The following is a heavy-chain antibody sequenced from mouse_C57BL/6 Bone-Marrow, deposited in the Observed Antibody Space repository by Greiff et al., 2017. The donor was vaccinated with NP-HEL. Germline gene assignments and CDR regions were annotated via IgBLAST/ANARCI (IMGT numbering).Heavy chain of an antibody. J-gene: IGHJ2*01. Sequence: QVQLQQPGAELVKPGASVKMSCKASGYTFTSYWITWVKQRPGQGLEWIGDIYPGSGSTNYNEKFKSKATLTVDTSSSTAYMQLSSLTSEDSAVYYCAREDFIPTGLFDDWGQGTTLTVSS. V-gene: IGHV1-55*01. CDR3: AREDFIPTGLFDD. D-gene: IGHD1-1*01. CDR2: IYPGSGST. CDR1: GYTFTSYW.